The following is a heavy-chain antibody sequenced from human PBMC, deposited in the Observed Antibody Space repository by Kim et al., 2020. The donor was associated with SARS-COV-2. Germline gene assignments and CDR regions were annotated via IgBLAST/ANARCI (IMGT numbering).Heavy chain of an antibody. Sequence: GGSLRLSCAASGFTFSTNGMHWVRQAPGKGLEWVAVISDAGSTKHYADSVKGRFTISRDNSKNTLYLEMSSLRAEDTAVYYCARPRGGSRWSYLIDNWGQGTLVTVSS. CDR3: ARPRGGSRWSYLIDN. J-gene: IGHJ4*02. D-gene: IGHD1-26*01. CDR2: ISDAGSTK. CDR1: GFTFSTNG. V-gene: IGHV3-30*03.